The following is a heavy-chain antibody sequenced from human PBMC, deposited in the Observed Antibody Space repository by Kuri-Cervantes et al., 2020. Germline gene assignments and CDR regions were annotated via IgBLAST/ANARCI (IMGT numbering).Heavy chain of an antibody. J-gene: IGHJ6*02. CDR2: IFHGGTT. D-gene: IGHD3-10*01. V-gene: IGHV4-30-2*01. CDR1: GGSISSGGFS. CDR3: ARGYYYGSGSYYLILYYYYGMDV. Sequence: LRLSCAVSGGSISSGGFSWSWIRQTPGRGLEWIGYIFHGGTTTYNPSLKSRLTISVDRTKNQFSLKLSSVTAADTAVYYCARGYYYGSGSYYLILYYYYGMDVWGQGITVTVSS.